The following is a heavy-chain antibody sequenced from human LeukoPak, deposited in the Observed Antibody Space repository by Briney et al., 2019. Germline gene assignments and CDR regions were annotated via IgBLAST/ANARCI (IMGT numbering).Heavy chain of an antibody. D-gene: IGHD2-2*01. CDR3: ARIIVVVPAAMNWFDP. V-gene: IGHV4-39*01. J-gene: IGHJ5*02. CDR2: IYYSGST. Sequence: SETLSLTCTVSGGSISSSSYYWGWIRQPPGKGLEWIGSIYYSGSTYYNPSLKSRVTISVDTSKNQFSLKLSSVTAADTAVYYCARIIVVVPAAMNWFDPWGQGTLVTASS. CDR1: GGSISSSSYY.